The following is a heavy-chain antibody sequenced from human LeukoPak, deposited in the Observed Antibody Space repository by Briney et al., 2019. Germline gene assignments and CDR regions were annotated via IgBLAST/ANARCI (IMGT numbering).Heavy chain of an antibody. Sequence: GGSLRLSCAESGLTFSSYEMNWVRQAPGKGLEWVALIWYDGSNKYYADSVKDRFTISRDNYKNTLYLQMNSLRAEDTAVYYCARDQSCTSTDCYSLFFHYWGQGTLVTVSS. CDR1: GLTFSSYE. V-gene: IGHV3-30*02. CDR2: IWYDGSNK. D-gene: IGHD2-2*01. CDR3: ARDQSCTSTDCYSLFFHY. J-gene: IGHJ4*02.